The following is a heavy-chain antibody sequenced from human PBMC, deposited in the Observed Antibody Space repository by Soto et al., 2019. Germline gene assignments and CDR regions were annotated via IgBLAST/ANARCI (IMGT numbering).Heavy chain of an antibody. D-gene: IGHD4-4*01. J-gene: IGHJ6*02. CDR2: ISAAGDP. CDR1: GFTFRNYD. V-gene: IGHV3-13*05. CDR3: ARTYRDFYGLDV. Sequence: EVQLVESGGGLVQPGGSLRLSCEASGFTFRNYDMHWVRQGTGKGLEWVSGISAAGDPDYADSVEGRFTISRENAQNSFFLQMNSLRVGDTAVYYCARTYRDFYGLDVWGQATTVIVSS.